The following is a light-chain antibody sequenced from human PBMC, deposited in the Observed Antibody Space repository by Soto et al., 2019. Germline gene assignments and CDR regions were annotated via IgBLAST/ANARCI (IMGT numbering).Light chain of an antibody. J-gene: IGKJ2*01. Sequence: IQMTQSPSSLSASVGDRVTITCRASQRITTYLNWYQQKPGNAPKLLITTAGTLQRGVPSRFSGSGSGTDFTLTITSLQREDCATYFCHQPYSTPSPFGQGTKVEIK. V-gene: IGKV1-39*01. CDR3: HQPYSTPSP. CDR1: QRITTY. CDR2: TAG.